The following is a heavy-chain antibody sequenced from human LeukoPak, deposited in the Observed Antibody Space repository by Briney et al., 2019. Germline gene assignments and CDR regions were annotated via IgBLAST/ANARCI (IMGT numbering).Heavy chain of an antibody. D-gene: IGHD1-20*01. J-gene: IGHJ4*02. V-gene: IGHV3-48*03. CDR2: ISSSGSTI. CDR3: ARDEITGLGNFDY. CDR1: GFTFSSYE. Sequence: GGSLRLSCAASGFTFSSYEMNWVRQAPGKGLEWVSYISSSGSTIYYADSVKGRLTISRDNAKNSLYLQMNSLRAEDTAVYYCARDEITGLGNFDYWGQGTLVTVSS.